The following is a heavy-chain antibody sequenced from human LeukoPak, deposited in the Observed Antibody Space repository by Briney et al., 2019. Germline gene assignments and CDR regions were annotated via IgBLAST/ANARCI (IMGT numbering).Heavy chain of an antibody. CDR1: GFTFSSYW. Sequence: PGGSLRLSCAASGFTFSSYWMSWVRQAPGKGLEWVANIKQDGSEKYYVDSVKGRFTISRDNAKNSLYLQMNSLRAEDTAVYYCARARGSSGWYGGLDWWGQGTLVTVSS. CDR2: IKQDGSEK. V-gene: IGHV3-7*01. J-gene: IGHJ4*02. D-gene: IGHD6-19*01. CDR3: ARARGSSGWYGGLDW.